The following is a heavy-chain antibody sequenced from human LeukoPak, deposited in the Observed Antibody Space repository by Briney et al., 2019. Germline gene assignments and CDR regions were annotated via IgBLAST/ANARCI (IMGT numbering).Heavy chain of an antibody. CDR3: ATYSSGWLFDY. CDR2: IIPIFGTA. Sequence: SSVKGYCKASGGTFSSYAISWVRQAPGQGLEWMGGIIPIFGTANYAQKFQGRVTITTDESTSTAYMELSSLRSEDTAVYYCATYSSGWLFDYWGQGTLVTVSS. CDR1: GGTFSSYA. D-gene: IGHD6-19*01. V-gene: IGHV1-69*05. J-gene: IGHJ4*02.